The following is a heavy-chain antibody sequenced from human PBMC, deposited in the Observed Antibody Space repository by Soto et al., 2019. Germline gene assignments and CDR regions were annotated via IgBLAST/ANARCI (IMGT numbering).Heavy chain of an antibody. CDR2: IYYSGST. Sequence: QVQLQESGPGLVKPSQTLSLTCTVSGGSISSGDYYWSWIRQPPGKGLEWIGYIYYSGSTYYNPSLKSRVTISVDTSKNQVSLKLSAVTAADTAVYYCARRMVRGVRYFDYWGQGTLVTVSS. V-gene: IGHV4-30-4*01. D-gene: IGHD3-10*01. J-gene: IGHJ4*02. CDR3: ARRMVRGVRYFDY. CDR1: GGSISSGDYY.